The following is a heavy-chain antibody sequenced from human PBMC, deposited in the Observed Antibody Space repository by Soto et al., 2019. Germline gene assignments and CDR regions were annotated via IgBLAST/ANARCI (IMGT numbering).Heavy chain of an antibody. CDR1: GFSLSTSQVG. V-gene: IGHV2-5*01. J-gene: IGHJ4*02. Sequence: QITLKEPGPTLVKPTQTLTLTCTFSGFSLSTSQVGVGWIRQPPGKALEWLAHVYWNDAKYYSLSLKTRLTITKDTSKNQVVLTMTNMDPVDTATYFGAHLNTRGSYFDYCGQGALVTVSS. CDR3: AHLNTRGSYFDY. CDR2: VYWNDAK.